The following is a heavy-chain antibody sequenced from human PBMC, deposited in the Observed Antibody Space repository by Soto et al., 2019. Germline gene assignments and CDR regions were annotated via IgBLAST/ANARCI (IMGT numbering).Heavy chain of an antibody. D-gene: IGHD6-19*01. V-gene: IGHV3-21*01. CDR2: ISRIEST. CDR3: ARDYSGWSRDF. J-gene: IGHJ4*02. CDR1: GFIFTDSS. Sequence: GGSLRLSCAASGFIFTDSSFSWVRQAPGKGLAWVATISRIESTFYGDSVKGRFTISRDNAKNSVYLQMNSLRDEDTALYYCARDYSGWSRDFWGQGTLVTVSS.